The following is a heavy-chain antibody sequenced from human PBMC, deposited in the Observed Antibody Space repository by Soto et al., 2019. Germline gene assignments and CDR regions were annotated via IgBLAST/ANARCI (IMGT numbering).Heavy chain of an antibody. D-gene: IGHD3-16*02. CDR2: IKSKTDGGTT. Sequence: GGSLRLSFAASGFTFSNAWMSWVRQAPGKGLEWVGRIKSKTDGGTTDYAAPVKGRFTISRDDSKNTLYLQMNSLKTEDTAVYYCTTLLYDYIWGSYRFDAFDIWGQGTMVTVSS. CDR3: TTLLYDYIWGSYRFDAFDI. CDR1: GFTFSNAW. J-gene: IGHJ3*02. V-gene: IGHV3-15*01.